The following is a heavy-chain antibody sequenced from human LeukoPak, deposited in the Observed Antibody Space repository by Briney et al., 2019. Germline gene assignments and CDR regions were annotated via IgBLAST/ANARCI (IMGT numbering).Heavy chain of an antibody. CDR2: ISWNSGSI. CDR3: AKVDSSGYYYGGGYFDY. Sequence: GRSLRLSCAASGFTFSSYAMHWVRQAPGKGLEWVSGISWNSGSIGYADSVKGRFTISRDNAKNSLYLQMNSLRAEDTALYYCAKVDSSGYYYGGGYFDYWGQGTLVTVSS. V-gene: IGHV3-9*01. J-gene: IGHJ4*02. D-gene: IGHD3-22*01. CDR1: GFTFSSYA.